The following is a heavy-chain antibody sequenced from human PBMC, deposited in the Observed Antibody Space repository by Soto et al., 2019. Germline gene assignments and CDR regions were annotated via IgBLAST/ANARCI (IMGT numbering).Heavy chain of an antibody. D-gene: IGHD6-19*01. CDR1: GGTFSSYA. V-gene: IGHV1-69*01. CDR2: IIPIFGTA. CDR3: ARDEPVAGTGGASYYGMDV. J-gene: IGHJ6*02. Sequence: QVQLVQSGAEVKKTGSSVKVSCKASGGTFSSYAISWVRQAPGQGLEWMGGIIPIFGTANYAQKFQGRVTITADESTSTAYMELSSRRSEDTAVYYCARDEPVAGTGGASYYGMDVWGQGTTVTVSS.